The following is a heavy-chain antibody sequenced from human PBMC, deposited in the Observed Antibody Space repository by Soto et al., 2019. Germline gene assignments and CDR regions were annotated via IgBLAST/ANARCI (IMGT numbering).Heavy chain of an antibody. CDR1: GGSFSGYY. V-gene: IGHV4-34*01. CDR3: ARIPSRIAAAGYYYYYYGMDV. Sequence: SETLSLTCAVYGGSFSGYYWSWIRQPPGKGLEWIGEINHSGSTNYNPSLKSRVTISVDTSKNQFSLKLSSVTAADTAVYYCARIPSRIAAAGYYYYYYGMDVWGQGTTVTVSS. CDR2: INHSGST. D-gene: IGHD6-13*01. J-gene: IGHJ6*02.